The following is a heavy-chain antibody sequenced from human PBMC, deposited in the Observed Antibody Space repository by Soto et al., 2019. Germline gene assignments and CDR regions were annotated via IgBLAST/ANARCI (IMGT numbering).Heavy chain of an antibody. V-gene: IGHV3-11*01. J-gene: IGHJ6*02. CDR2: ITFSGNTV. CDR1: WFTFRDVY. Sequence: PGGALLHSWAVSWFTFRDVYIRRVRQSPGKGLEWISYITFSGNTVYYADSLKGRFTISRDNAKNSLYLQMNRLRAEDTAVYYCARVSWREKYGMDVWGQGTTVTVS. CDR3: ARVSWREKYGMDV.